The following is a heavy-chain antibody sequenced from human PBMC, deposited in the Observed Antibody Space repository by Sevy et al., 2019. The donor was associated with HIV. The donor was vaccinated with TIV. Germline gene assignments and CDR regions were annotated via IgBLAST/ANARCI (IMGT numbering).Heavy chain of an antibody. CDR2: INPSGGST. V-gene: IGHV1-46*01. J-gene: IGHJ4*02. D-gene: IGHD3-10*01. Sequence: ASVNVSCKASGYTFTTYYMHWVRQAPGQGLEWMGMINPSGGSTSYAEKFQGRVTMTSETSTSTDYMELSSLRSEDTAVYYCAKHQYGTGSYTYDYWGQGTMVTVSS. CDR3: AKHQYGTGSYTYDY. CDR1: GYTFTTYY.